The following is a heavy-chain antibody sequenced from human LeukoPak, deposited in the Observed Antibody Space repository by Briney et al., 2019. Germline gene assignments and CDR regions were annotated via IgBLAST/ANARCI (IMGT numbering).Heavy chain of an antibody. J-gene: IGHJ6*03. V-gene: IGHV4-34*01. CDR2: INHGGST. D-gene: IGHD1-26*01. Sequence: PSETLSLTCAAYGGSFSGYYWSWIRQPPGKGLEWIGEINHGGSTNYNPSLKSRVTISVDTSKNQSSLKLSSVTAADTAVYYCARRRVGSRPFYYYYYMDVWGKGTTVTVSS. CDR3: ARRRVGSRPFYYYYYMDV. CDR1: GGSFSGYY.